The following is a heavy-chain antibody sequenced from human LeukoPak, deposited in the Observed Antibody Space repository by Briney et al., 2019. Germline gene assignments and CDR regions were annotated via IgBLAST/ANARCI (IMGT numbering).Heavy chain of an antibody. CDR2: ISSDTNNK. V-gene: IGHV3-30-3*01. CDR3: VRDLTYGARFDY. J-gene: IGHJ4*02. Sequence: GGSLRLSCVASGFTFTDYAVAWVRQAPGKGMECVTIISSDTNNKYYADSVKGRFTIPRDNFRNTVFLDMSGLRPEDTGLYYCVRDLTYGARFDYWGQGTLVTVSS. D-gene: IGHD4-17*01. CDR1: GFTFTDYA.